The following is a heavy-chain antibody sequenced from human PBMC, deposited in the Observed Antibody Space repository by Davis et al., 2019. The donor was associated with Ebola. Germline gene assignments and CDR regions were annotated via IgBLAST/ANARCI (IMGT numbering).Heavy chain of an antibody. J-gene: IGHJ6*04. Sequence: SETLSLTCTVSGGSIISSSSYWGWIRQPPQKGLEWIGNIYHSGSTFYNPSLKSRVTISVDTSDNQFSLKLSSVTAADTAVYYCASETHSSGIYYYYGMDVWDKGTTVTVSS. D-gene: IGHD3-22*01. CDR2: IYHSGST. V-gene: IGHV4-39*07. CDR1: GGSIISSSSY. CDR3: ASETHSSGIYYYYGMDV.